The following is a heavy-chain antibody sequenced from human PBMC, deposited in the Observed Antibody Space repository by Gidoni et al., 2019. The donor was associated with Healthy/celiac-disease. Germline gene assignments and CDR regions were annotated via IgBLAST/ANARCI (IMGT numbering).Heavy chain of an antibody. CDR2: INPNSGGT. CDR3: ARLWAGYYYGSGSYLDY. V-gene: IGHV1-2*06. D-gene: IGHD3-10*01. J-gene: IGHJ4*02. CDR1: AYTFTCYH. Sequence: QVQLLQSGVEVKKPGASVTVSCKASAYTFTCYHMHWVRQAPGQGLEWMGRINPNSGGTNYAQKFQGRVTMTRDTSISTAYMELSRLRSDDTAVYYCARLWAGYYYGSGSYLDYWGQGTLVTVSS.